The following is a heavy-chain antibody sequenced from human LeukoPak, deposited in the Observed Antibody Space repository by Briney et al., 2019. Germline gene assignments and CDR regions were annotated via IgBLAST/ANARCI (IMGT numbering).Heavy chain of an antibody. CDR3: ARIFRLTGEAIITTGVDY. Sequence: PSETLSLTCSVSGDSVNRNNIFWAWIRQPPGKGLEWLGDIHYSGITNYNPSLKSRATIYIDTSKKNQFSLNLRSVTAADAAVYYCARIFRLTGEAIITTGVDYWGQGFLVTVSS. CDR1: GDSVNRNNIF. J-gene: IGHJ4*02. V-gene: IGHV4-39*01. CDR2: IHYSGIT. D-gene: IGHD1-1*01.